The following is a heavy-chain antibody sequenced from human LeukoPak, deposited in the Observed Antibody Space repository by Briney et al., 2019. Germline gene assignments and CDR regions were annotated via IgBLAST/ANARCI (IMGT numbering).Heavy chain of an antibody. Sequence: SETLSLTCTVSGGSISSYYWSWMRQPAGKALEWIGRIYPTGSINYNPSLKSRVTMSVDTSKNQLSLKLTSLTAADTAVYFCARDPSTFSGYFDFWGQGTLVTVSS. D-gene: IGHD3-22*01. CDR3: ARDPSTFSGYFDF. V-gene: IGHV4-4*07. CDR1: GGSISSYY. CDR2: IYPTGSI. J-gene: IGHJ4*02.